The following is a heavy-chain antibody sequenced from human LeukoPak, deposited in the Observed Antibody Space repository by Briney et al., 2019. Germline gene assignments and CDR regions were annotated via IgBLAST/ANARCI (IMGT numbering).Heavy chain of an antibody. CDR3: ARIGSCSSTSCYLSLDY. Sequence: SETLSLTCTVSGGSISSYYWSWIRQPPGKGLEWIGYIYYSGSTNYNPSLKSRVTISVDTSKNQFSLKLSSVTAADTAVYYCARIGSCSSTSCYLSLDYWGQGTLVTVSS. CDR2: IYYSGST. J-gene: IGHJ4*02. CDR1: GGSISSYY. D-gene: IGHD2-2*01. V-gene: IGHV4-59*01.